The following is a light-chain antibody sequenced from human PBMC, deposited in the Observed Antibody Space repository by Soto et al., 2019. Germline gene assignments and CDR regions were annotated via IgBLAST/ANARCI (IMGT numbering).Light chain of an antibody. V-gene: IGKV3-20*01. CDR2: GAS. CDR3: QQYGSSPPRA. CDR1: QSISNNY. J-gene: IGKJ1*01. Sequence: EIVLTQSPDTLSLSPGERVTLSCRASQSISNNYLAWFQQKPGRAPRLLIYGASSRATGIPDRFSGSGSGSDFTLTITRLEPEDFAVYFCQQYGSSPPRAFGQGTKLEIK.